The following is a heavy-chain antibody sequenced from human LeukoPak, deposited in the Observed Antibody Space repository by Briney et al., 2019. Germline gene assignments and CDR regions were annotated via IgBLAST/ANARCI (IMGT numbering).Heavy chain of an antibody. D-gene: IGHD2/OR15-2a*01. Sequence: PSGSLTLSRAASGSTVSSNYMSWVRQAPGKGLEWVSVIYRGGSTYYADSVKGRFTISRDNSKNTLYLQMNSLRAEDTAVYYCARDLSYYGMDVWGDGTAVTVSS. CDR2: IYRGGST. CDR1: GSTVSSNY. V-gene: IGHV3-53*01. J-gene: IGHJ6*04. CDR3: ARDLSYYGMDV.